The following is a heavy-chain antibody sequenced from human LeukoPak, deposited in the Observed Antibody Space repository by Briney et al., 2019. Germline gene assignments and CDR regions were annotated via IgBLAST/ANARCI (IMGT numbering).Heavy chain of an antibody. D-gene: IGHD3-22*01. Sequence: GGSLRLSCAASGFTFSSYSMNWVRQAPGKGLEWVSSISSSSSYIYYGDSVRGRFTISRDNSKNTLYLQMNSLRAEDTAVYYCAKAAYYYDSSGHSYFDYWGQGTLLTVSS. J-gene: IGHJ4*02. CDR1: GFTFSSYS. CDR3: AKAAYYYDSSGHSYFDY. V-gene: IGHV3-21*01. CDR2: ISSSSSYI.